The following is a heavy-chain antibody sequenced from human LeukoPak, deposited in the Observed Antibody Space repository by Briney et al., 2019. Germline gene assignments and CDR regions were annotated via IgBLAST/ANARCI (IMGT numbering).Heavy chain of an antibody. Sequence: ASVKLSCKVSGYTFADYYMHWVQQATGNGLEWMGLVDPEDGGTIYAEKFQGRVTITADTSTDTAYMELRSLRSEDTAVYYCAPLYTPHARDPFDFWGQGTMVTVSS. CDR1: GYTFADYY. CDR2: VDPEDGGT. V-gene: IGHV1-69-2*01. J-gene: IGHJ3*01. D-gene: IGHD2-2*02. CDR3: APLYTPHARDPFDF.